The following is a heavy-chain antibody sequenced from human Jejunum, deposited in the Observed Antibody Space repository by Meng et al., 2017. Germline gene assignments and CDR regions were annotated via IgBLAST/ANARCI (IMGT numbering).Heavy chain of an antibody. CDR3: ARYSRYVGWLDP. J-gene: IGHJ5*02. D-gene: IGHD6-13*01. V-gene: IGHV4-39*07. CDR1: GDSTTSNNYL. Sequence: QLQCQESGPVLGGPPETLSLTCTVSGDSTTSNNYLWGGIRQPPGKGLEWIGTIDYSGTTYYNPSLKSRVTITLGTSKNQISLKVTSVTAAETAVYYCARYSRYVGWLDPWGQGTLVTVSS. CDR2: IDYSGTT.